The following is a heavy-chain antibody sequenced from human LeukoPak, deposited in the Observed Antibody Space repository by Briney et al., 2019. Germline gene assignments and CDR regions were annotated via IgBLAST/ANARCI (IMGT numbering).Heavy chain of an antibody. J-gene: IGHJ4*02. CDR3: AKELDTMFFDY. V-gene: IGHV3-43*01. D-gene: IGHD3-10*02. Sequence: GGSLRLSCATSGFNFDRYTIHWVRQAPGKGLEWVSLAGWAGGTTFYSDSVRGRFTISRDSGRKSVYLQMNSLTTGDTAFYFCAKELDTMFFDYWGQGALVTVSS. CDR1: GFNFDRYT. CDR2: AGWAGGTT.